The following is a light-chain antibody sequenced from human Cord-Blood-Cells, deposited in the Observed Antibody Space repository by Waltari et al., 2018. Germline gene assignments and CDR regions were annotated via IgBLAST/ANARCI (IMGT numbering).Light chain of an antibody. CDR3: SSYAGSNNLGV. CDR2: EVS. V-gene: IGLV2-8*01. Sequence: QSALTQPPSASGSPGQSVTISCTGTSSDVGGSNYVSWYQQHPGKAPKLMIYEVSKRPSGVPGRFSGSKSGNTASLTVSGLQAEDEADYYCSSYAGSNNLGVFGGGTKLTVL. J-gene: IGLJ2*01. CDR1: SSDVGGSNY.